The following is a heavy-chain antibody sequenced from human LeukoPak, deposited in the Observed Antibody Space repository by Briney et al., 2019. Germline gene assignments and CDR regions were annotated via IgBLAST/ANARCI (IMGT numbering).Heavy chain of an antibody. Sequence: SETLSLTCAVYGGSFSGHYWSWIRQPPGKGLEWIGEINHSGSTNYNPSLKSRVTISVDTSKNQFSLKLSSVTAADTAVYYCARAVATAFYYYYYYMDVWGKGTTVTVSS. V-gene: IGHV4-34*01. CDR2: INHSGST. CDR1: GGSFSGHY. CDR3: ARAVATAFYYYYYYMDV. D-gene: IGHD5-18*01. J-gene: IGHJ6*03.